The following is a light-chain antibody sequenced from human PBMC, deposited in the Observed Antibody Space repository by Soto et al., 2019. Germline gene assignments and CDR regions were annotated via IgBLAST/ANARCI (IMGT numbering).Light chain of an antibody. J-gene: IGKJ1*01. Sequence: IQMTQSPSTLCASVGDRVTLPCRASQSIGNWLAWYQQKPGKTPKILIYDASSLESGVPSRFSGSGSGTEFTLTISSLQPDDFATYYCQQYKSYSSTFGHGTKVDIK. CDR2: DAS. CDR1: QSIGNW. CDR3: QQYKSYSST. V-gene: IGKV1-5*01.